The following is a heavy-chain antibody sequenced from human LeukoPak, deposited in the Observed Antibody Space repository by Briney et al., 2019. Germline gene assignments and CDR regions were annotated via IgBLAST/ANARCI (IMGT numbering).Heavy chain of an antibody. J-gene: IGHJ4*02. D-gene: IGHD1-26*01. CDR3: ARGRYSGSYLLDY. V-gene: IGHV3-21*01. Sequence: MPGGSLRLSCAASGFTFSSYSMSWVRQAPGKGLEWVSSISSSSTYRYYAASVKGRFTISRDNAKNSLYLQMNSLRAEDTALYYCARGRYSGSYLLDYWGQGTLVTVSS. CDR1: GFTFSSYS. CDR2: ISSSSTYR.